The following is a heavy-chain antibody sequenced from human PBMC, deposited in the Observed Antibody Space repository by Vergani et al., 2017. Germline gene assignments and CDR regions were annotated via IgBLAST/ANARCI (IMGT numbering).Heavy chain of an antibody. D-gene: IGHD6-6*01. CDR2: INHSGST. CDR3: ARGGIAARRGGPFDY. V-gene: IGHV4-34*01. J-gene: IGHJ4*02. CDR1: GGSFSGYY. Sequence: QVQLQQWGAGLLKPSETLSLTCAVYGGSFSGYYWSWIRQPPGKGLEWIGEINHSGSTNYNPSLKSRGTISVDTSKNQFSLKLSSVTAADTAVYYCARGGIAARRGGPFDYWGQGTLVTVSS.